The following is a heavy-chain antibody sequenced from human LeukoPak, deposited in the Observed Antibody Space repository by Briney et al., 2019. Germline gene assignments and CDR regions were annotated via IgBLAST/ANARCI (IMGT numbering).Heavy chain of an antibody. V-gene: IGHV4-59*01. CDR2: IYYSGST. CDR3: ARDNWNYGSSMDV. CDR1: GGSISSYY. Sequence: PSETLSLTCTVSGGSISSYYWSWIRQPPGKGLEWIGYIYYSGSTNYNPSLKSRVPISVDTSKNQFSLKLSSVTAADTAVYYCARDNWNYGSSMDVWGQGTTVTVSS. J-gene: IGHJ6*02. D-gene: IGHD1-7*01.